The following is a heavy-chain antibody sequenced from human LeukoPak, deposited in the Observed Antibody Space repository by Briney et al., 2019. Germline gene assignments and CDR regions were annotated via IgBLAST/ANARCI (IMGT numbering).Heavy chain of an antibody. V-gene: IGHV4-39*01. CDR1: GGSISSSSAY. J-gene: IGHJ4*02. D-gene: IGHD5-18*01. CDR3: VSPRGFSYGYFDY. Sequence: PAETLSLTCTVSGGSISSSSAYGGWIRQPPGKGLELIGSIYLSKDTYYTPSIKSRLTLSAHTSTNQFSLTLGSVSATDPAVYYCVSPRGFSYGYFDYWGQGTLVTVSS. CDR2: IYLSKDT.